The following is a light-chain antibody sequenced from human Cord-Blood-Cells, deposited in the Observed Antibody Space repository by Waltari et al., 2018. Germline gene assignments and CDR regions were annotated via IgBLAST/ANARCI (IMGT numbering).Light chain of an antibody. CDR1: QGVLYSSNNKNY. CDR2: WAS. J-gene: IGKJ1*01. Sequence: DIVMTQSPASLAVSLGARATINCKSSQGVLYSSNNKNYLAWYQQKPGQPPKLLIYWASTRESGVPDRFSGSGSGTDFTLTISSLQAEDVAVYYCQQYYSTPWTFGQGTKVEIK. V-gene: IGKV4-1*01. CDR3: QQYYSTPWT.